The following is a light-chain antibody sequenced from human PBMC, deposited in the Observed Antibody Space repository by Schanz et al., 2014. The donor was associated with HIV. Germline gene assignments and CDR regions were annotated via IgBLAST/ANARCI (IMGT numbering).Light chain of an antibody. CDR1: SNDIGSYTY. CDR3: SSYAGTNNLWV. J-gene: IGLJ3*02. CDR2: GVF. V-gene: IGLV2-14*03. Sequence: QSVLTQPASVSGSPGQSITVSCTGTSNDIGSYTYVAWYQQHPGKAPKVVVYGVFDRPSGVSNRFSGSKSGNTASLTVSGLQAEDEADYYCSSYAGTNNLWVFGGGTKLTVL.